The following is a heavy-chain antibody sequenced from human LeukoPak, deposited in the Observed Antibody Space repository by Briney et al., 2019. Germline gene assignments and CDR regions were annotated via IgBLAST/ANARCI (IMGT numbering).Heavy chain of an antibody. V-gene: IGHV4-34*01. J-gene: IGHJ6*02. Sequence: SETLSLTCAVYGGSFSGYYWSWIRQTPGKGLEWIGEINHSESTNYNPSLKSRVTISVDTSKNQFSLKLSSVTAADTAVYYCARGREQWRGYYYYYAMDVRGQGTTVTVSS. CDR2: INHSEST. CDR3: ARGREQWRGYYYYYAMDV. D-gene: IGHD6-19*01. CDR1: GGSFSGYY.